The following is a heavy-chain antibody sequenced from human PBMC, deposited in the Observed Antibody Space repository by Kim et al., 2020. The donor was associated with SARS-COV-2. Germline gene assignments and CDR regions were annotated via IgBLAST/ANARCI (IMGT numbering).Heavy chain of an antibody. CDR2: ISSSSSYI. CDR3: ARDYYGDYYFDY. CDR1: GFTFSNYT. D-gene: IGHD4-17*01. Sequence: GGSLRLSCAASGFTFSNYTMHWVRQAAGKGLEWVSSISSSSSYIDYADSVKGRFTISRDNAKNSLYLQMNSLRAEDTAVYYCARDYYGDYYFDYWGQGTLVTVSS. J-gene: IGHJ4*02. V-gene: IGHV3-21*01.